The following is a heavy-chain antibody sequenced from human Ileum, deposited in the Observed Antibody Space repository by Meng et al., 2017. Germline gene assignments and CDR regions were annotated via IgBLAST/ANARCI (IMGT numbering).Heavy chain of an antibody. CDR1: VGSFIGSY. CDR2: INHSGST. Sequence: QWQLRRGAEGLLKPSWPPSSACAAYVGSFIGSYWSWIRQPPGKGLEWIGEINHSGSTNYNPSLKSRVTISVDTSKNQFSLKLSSVTAADTAVYYCTIRGVLYNWFDPWGQGTLVTVSS. D-gene: IGHD3-10*01. CDR3: TIRGVLYNWFDP. J-gene: IGHJ5*02. V-gene: IGHV4-34*01.